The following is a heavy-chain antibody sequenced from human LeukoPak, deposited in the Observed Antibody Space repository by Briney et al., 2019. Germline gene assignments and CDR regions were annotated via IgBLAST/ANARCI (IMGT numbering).Heavy chain of an antibody. J-gene: IGHJ4*02. CDR3: ASLSGYADY. Sequence: GGSLRLSCAASGFTFDDYGMSWVRQAPGKGLEWVSGINWNGGSTGYADSVKGRFTISRDNSKNTLYLQMNSLRAEDTAVYYCASLSGYADYWGQGTLVTVSS. CDR2: INWNGGST. D-gene: IGHD5-12*01. V-gene: IGHV3-20*04. CDR1: GFTFDDYG.